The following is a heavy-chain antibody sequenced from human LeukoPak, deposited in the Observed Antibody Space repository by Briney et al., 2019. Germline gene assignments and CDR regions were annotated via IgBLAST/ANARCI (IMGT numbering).Heavy chain of an antibody. CDR3: ARCGGLTYGMDV. V-gene: IGHV1-8*01. Sequence: ASVKVSCKAPGYTFTSYDINWVRQATGQGLEWMGWMNPNSGNTGYAQKFQGRVTMTRNTSISTAYMELSSLRSEDTAVYYCARCGGLTYGMDVWGQGTTVTVSS. J-gene: IGHJ6*02. D-gene: IGHD1-20*01. CDR2: MNPNSGNT. CDR1: GYTFTSYD.